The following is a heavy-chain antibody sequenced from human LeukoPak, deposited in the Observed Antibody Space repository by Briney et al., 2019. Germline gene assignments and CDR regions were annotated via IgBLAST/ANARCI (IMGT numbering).Heavy chain of an antibody. CDR3: ATYGGVKV. J-gene: IGHJ4*02. V-gene: IGHV3-15*01. CDR1: GFSFSNAW. Sequence: PGGSLRLSCAASGFSFSNAWMSWVRQAPGKGLEWIGRIKSKSDGETTDYAAPVKGRFTISRDDSKNTLYLQVNSLTAEDTAVYYYATYGGVKVWGQGTLVTVSS. CDR2: IKSKSDGETT. D-gene: IGHD4-23*01.